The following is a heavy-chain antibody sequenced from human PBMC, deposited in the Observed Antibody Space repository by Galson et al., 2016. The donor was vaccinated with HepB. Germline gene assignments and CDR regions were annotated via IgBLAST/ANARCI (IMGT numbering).Heavy chain of an antibody. CDR3: ARQVLDGVSLDV. CDR2: IDPSDSDT. CDR1: GYRFDNYW. V-gene: IGHV5-10-1*01. D-gene: IGHD3-3*01. J-gene: IGHJ4*02. Sequence: QSGAEVTKPGESLKISCKGSGYRFDNYWIAWVRQMPGKGLEWVGKIDPSDSDTNYSPSFQGRVTISADKSISTAYLPWSSLKASDTGIYFCARQVLDGVSLDVWGQGTLVT.